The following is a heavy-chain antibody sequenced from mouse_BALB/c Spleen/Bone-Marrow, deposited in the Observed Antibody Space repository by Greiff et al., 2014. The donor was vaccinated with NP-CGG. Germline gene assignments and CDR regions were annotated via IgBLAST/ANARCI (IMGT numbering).Heavy chain of an antibody. CDR2: INPSTGYT. V-gene: IGHV1-7*01. Sequence: QVQLQQSGAELAKPGASVKMSCKASGYTFTSYWMHWVKQRPGQGLEWIGYINPSTGYTEYNQKFKDKATLTADKSSSTAYMQLRSMTSEDAAVYYYSRGGYYGSAMDYWGQGTSVTVSS. D-gene: IGHD1-1*01. CDR1: GYTFTSYW. J-gene: IGHJ4*01. CDR3: SRGGYYGSAMDY.